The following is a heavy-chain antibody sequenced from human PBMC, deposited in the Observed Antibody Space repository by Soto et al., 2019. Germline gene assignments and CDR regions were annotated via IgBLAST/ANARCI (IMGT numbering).Heavy chain of an antibody. CDR2: IYYSGST. J-gene: IGHJ4*02. CDR3: ARDSVAGTDY. Sequence: SETLSLTCTVPGGSISSYYWSWIRQPPGKGLEWIGYIYYSGSTNYNPSLKSRVTISVDTSKNQFSLKLSSVTAADTAVYYCARDSVAGTDYWGQGTLVTVSS. CDR1: GGSISSYY. V-gene: IGHV4-59*01. D-gene: IGHD6-19*01.